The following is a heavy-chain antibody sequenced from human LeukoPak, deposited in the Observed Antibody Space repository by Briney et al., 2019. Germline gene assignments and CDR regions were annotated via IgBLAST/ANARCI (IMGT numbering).Heavy chain of an antibody. J-gene: IGHJ4*02. CDR2: ISAYNGNT. V-gene: IGHV1-18*01. CDR3: ARGTKGGVVTAIDFDY. Sequence: ASVKVSCKASGYTFTSYGISRVRQAPGQGLEWMGWISAYNGNTNYAQKLQGRVTMTTDTSTSTAYMELRSLRSDDTAVYYCARGTKGGVVTAIDFDYWGQGTLLTVSS. CDR1: GYTFTSYG. D-gene: IGHD2-21*02.